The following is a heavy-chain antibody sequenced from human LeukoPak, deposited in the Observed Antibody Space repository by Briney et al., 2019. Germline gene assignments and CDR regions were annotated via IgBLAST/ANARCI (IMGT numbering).Heavy chain of an antibody. CDR3: AKYSSSSFRDAFDI. CDR2: ISGSGGST. D-gene: IGHD6-13*01. CDR1: GITLSNYG. J-gene: IGHJ3*02. Sequence: GGSLRLSCAVSGITLSNYGMSGVGQAPGKGLKWVSAISGSGGSTYYADSVKGRFTISRDNSKNTLYLQMNSLRAEDTAVYYCAKYSSSSFRDAFDIWGQGTMVTVSS. V-gene: IGHV3-23*01.